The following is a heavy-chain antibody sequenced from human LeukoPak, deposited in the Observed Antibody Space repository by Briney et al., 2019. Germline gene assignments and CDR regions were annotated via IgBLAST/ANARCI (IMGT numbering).Heavy chain of an antibody. CDR2: ISSSSSNI. Sequence: GSLRLSCAASGFTFSTYAIHWVRQAPGKGLEWVSSISSSSSNIYYADSVKGRFTISRDDAKNSLYLQMNSLRAEDTALYYCARVQDAFDIWGQGTMVTVSS. J-gene: IGHJ3*02. CDR3: ARVQDAFDI. V-gene: IGHV3-21*04. CDR1: GFTFSTYA.